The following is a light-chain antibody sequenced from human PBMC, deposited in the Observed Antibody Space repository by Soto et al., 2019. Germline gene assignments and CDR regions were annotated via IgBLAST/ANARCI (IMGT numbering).Light chain of an antibody. CDR1: LGISIN. J-gene: IGKJ1*01. Sequence: ELVMTQSPATLSLSPGDSVTLSRRASLGISINLAWYQQRTGQAPRILIYGASTRATGVPDRLSGSGSGTDLNLTISRLQSEDLAVYHCQKYNKWPQTCGQGTKVDIK. CDR2: GAS. CDR3: QKYNKWPQT. V-gene: IGKV3-15*01.